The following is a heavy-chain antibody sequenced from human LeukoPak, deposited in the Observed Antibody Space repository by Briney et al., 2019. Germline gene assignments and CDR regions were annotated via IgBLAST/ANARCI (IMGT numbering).Heavy chain of an antibody. D-gene: IGHD3-10*01. Sequence: SETLSLTCAVYGGSFSGYYWSWIRQPPGKGLEWIGEINHSGSTNYNPSLKSRVTISVDTSKNQFSLKLSSVTAADTAVYYCARARYYYGSGSYRFDYWGQGTLVTVSS. V-gene: IGHV4-34*01. CDR1: GGSFSGYY. CDR2: INHSGST. J-gene: IGHJ4*02. CDR3: ARARYYYGSGSYRFDY.